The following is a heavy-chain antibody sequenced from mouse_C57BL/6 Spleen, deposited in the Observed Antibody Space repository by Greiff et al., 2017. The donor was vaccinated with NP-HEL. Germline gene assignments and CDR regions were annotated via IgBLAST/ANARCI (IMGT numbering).Heavy chain of an antibody. D-gene: IGHD2-5*01. CDR2: INPSNGGT. V-gene: IGHV1-53*01. J-gene: IGHJ1*03. CDR1: GYTFTSYW. CDR3: ARGGISYSNYWYFDV. Sequence: QVQLQQPGTELVKPGASVKLSCKASGYTFTSYWMHWVKQRPGQGLEWIGNINPSNGGTNYNEKFKSKATLTVDKSSSTAYMQLSSLTAEDSAVYYCARGGISYSNYWYFDVWGTGTTVTVSS.